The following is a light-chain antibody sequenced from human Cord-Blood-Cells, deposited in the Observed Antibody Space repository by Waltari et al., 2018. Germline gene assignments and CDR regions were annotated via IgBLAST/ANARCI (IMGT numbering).Light chain of an antibody. CDR2: WAS. CDR1: QSVLYSSNNKNY. Sequence: DIVMTQSPDSLAGSLGERAPINCKSSQSVLYSSNNKNYLAWYQQKPGQPPKLLIYWASTRESGVPDRFSGSGSGTDFTLTISSLQAEDVAVYYCQQYYSTPWTFGQGTKVEIK. CDR3: QQYYSTPWT. J-gene: IGKJ1*01. V-gene: IGKV4-1*01.